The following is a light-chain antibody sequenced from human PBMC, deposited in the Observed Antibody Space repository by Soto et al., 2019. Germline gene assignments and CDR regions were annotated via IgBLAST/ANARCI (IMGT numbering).Light chain of an antibody. V-gene: IGLV1-51*02. J-gene: IGLJ1*01. CDR3: GTWDSSLNVYV. CDR1: SSNIGKNY. Sequence: QSVLTQPPSVSAAPGQKVIISCSGSSSNIGKNYVSWYQQLPGSAPKLLIYEDDKRPSGIPDRFSGSKSGTSATLGITGLQTGDEADCYCGTWDSSLNVYVFGTGTKLTVL. CDR2: EDD.